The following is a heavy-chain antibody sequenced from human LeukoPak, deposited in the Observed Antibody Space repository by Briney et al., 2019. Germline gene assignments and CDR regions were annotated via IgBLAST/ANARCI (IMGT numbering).Heavy chain of an antibody. CDR2: INPNNGDT. CDR3: ARVVEGYYYDSSALRAFDI. D-gene: IGHD3-22*01. J-gene: IGHJ3*02. V-gene: IGHV1-2*02. Sequence: WAPVKVSCKASGYTFTGYYMHWVRQAPGQGLEWMGWINPNNGDTNYAQKFQGRVTMTRDTSISTAYMELSSLRSDDTAVYYCARVVEGYYYDSSALRAFDIWGQGTMVTVSS. CDR1: GYTFTGYY.